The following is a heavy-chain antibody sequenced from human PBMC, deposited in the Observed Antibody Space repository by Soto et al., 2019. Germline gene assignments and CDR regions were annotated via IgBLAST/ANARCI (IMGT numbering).Heavy chain of an antibody. CDR2: IYWDDDK. J-gene: IGHJ3*02. Sequence: GLDLAWLALIYWDDDKRYSPSLKSRLTITKDTSKNQVVLTMTNMDPVDTATYYCAHIRRALEPGNAFDIWGQGTMVTVSS. CDR3: AHIRRALEPGNAFDI. V-gene: IGHV2-5*02. D-gene: IGHD1-26*01.